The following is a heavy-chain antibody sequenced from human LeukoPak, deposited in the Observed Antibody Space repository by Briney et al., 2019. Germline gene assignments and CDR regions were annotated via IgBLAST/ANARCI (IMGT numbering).Heavy chain of an antibody. CDR2: IYYSGST. V-gene: IGHV4-39*07. CDR1: GGSISSSSYY. D-gene: IGHD3-22*01. CDR3: TRGSIAYYYVDV. Sequence: SETLSLTCTVSGGSISSSSYYWGWIRQPPGKGLEWIGSIYYSGSTNYNPSLKSRVTISVDTSKNQFSLKLSSVTAADTAVYYCTRGSIAYYYVDVWGKGTTVTISS. J-gene: IGHJ6*03.